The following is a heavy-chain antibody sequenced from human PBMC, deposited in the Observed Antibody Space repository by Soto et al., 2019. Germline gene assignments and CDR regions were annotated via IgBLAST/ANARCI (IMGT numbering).Heavy chain of an antibody. V-gene: IGHV4-59*01. J-gene: IGHJ3*01. D-gene: IGHD2-2*03. CDR3: ARDLGIGSGPFDA. CDR2: IYYSGST. CDR1: GDSITSYY. Sequence: QVQLQESGPGLVKPSETLSLTCTVSGDSITSYYWSWIRQPPGKALEWIGYIYYSGSTDNNPSLKSRVTISLDPAKKQFSLKVKSVTAADTAVYYCARDLGIGSGPFDAWGQGKMVTVSA.